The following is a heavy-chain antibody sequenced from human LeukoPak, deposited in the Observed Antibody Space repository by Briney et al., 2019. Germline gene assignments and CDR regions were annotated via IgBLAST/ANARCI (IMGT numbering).Heavy chain of an antibody. CDR1: GGSISSYY. CDR3: ARDRGPGLVVAARRFLVDAFDI. J-gene: IGHJ3*02. Sequence: SETLSLTCTVSGGSISSYYWSWIRQPPGKGLEWIGDIYYSGSTNYNPSLKSRVTISVDTSKNQFSLKLSSVTAADTAVYYCARDRGPGLVVAARRFLVDAFDIWGQGTMVTVSS. CDR2: IYYSGST. D-gene: IGHD2-15*01. V-gene: IGHV4-59*01.